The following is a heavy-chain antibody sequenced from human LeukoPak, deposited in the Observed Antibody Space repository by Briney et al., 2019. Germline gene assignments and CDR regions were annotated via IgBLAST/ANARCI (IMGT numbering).Heavy chain of an antibody. J-gene: IGHJ6*02. D-gene: IGHD2-2*01. CDR1: GYTFTIYG. Sequence: ASVRVSFKSSGYTFTIYGISWVRQAPGQGQEWMGWISAYNGNTNYAQKLQGSVTITTDTSTSTAYIELRSLTSDDTAVYFCARDHCVSSGCYEDYYYGMDVWGRGAPVPVS. V-gene: IGHV1-18*01. CDR3: ARDHCVSSGCYEDYYYGMDV. CDR2: ISAYNGNT.